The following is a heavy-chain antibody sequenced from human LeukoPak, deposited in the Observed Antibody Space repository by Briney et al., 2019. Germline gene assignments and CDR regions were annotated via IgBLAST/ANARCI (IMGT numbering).Heavy chain of an antibody. Sequence: GGSLRLSCAASGFTFSSYEMNWVRQAPGRGLEWVSYISSSGSTIYYADSVKGRFTISRDNAKNSLYLQMNSLRAEDTAVYYCAREIRYDFWTGEFDYWGQGTLVTVSS. CDR2: ISSSGSTI. CDR1: GFTFSSYE. D-gene: IGHD3-3*01. CDR3: AREIRYDFWTGEFDY. V-gene: IGHV3-48*03. J-gene: IGHJ4*02.